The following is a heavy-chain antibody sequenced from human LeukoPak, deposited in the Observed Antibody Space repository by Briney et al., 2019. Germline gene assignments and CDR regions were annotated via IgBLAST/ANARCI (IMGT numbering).Heavy chain of an antibody. D-gene: IGHD6-13*01. V-gene: IGHV4-59*01. J-gene: IGHJ5*02. CDR3: ARVKTAAGADWFDP. CDR2: IYYSGST. CDR1: GGSIRSYY. Sequence: PSETLSLTCTVSGGSIRSYYWSWIRQPPGKGLEWIGYIYYSGSTNYNPSLKSRVTISVDTSKNQFSLNLTSVTAADTAVYYCARVKTAAGADWFDPWGQGTLVTVSS.